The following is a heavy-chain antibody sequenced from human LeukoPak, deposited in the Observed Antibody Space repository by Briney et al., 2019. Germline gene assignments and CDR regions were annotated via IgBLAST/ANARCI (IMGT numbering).Heavy chain of an antibody. CDR1: GGSISSSSYY. J-gene: IGHJ4*02. D-gene: IGHD5-24*01. Sequence: SETLSLTCTVSGGSISSSSYYWGWIRQPPGKGLEWIGEINHSGSTNYNPSLKSRVTISVDTSKNQFSLKLSSVTAADTAVYYCARVRMATIKSRSSFDYWGQGTLVTVSS. V-gene: IGHV4-39*07. CDR2: INHSGST. CDR3: ARVRMATIKSRSSFDY.